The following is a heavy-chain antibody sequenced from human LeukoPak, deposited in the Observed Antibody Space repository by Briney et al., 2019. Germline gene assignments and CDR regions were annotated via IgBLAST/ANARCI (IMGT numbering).Heavy chain of an antibody. CDR1: GYTFTGYY. J-gene: IGHJ6*02. D-gene: IGHD2-2*01. CDR3: ARDQTERATVVVPAATYYYYGMDV. Sequence: ASVKVSCKASGYTFTGYYIHWVRQAPGQGLEWMGWINPNSGGTNYAQKFQGRVTMTRDTSISTAYMELSRLRSDDTAVYYCARDQTERATVVVPAATYYYYGMDVWGQGTTVTVSS. CDR2: INPNSGGT. V-gene: IGHV1-2*02.